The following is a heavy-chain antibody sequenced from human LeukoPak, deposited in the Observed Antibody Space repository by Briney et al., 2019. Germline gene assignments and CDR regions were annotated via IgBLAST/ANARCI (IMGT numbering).Heavy chain of an antibody. CDR3: ARGSGDSSGYYQKDY. CDR1: GYTFTSYD. Sequence: ASVKVSRKASGYTFTSYDINWVRQATGQGLEWMGWMNPNSGNTDYAHKFQGRVTMTRNTSISTAYMELSSLRSEDTAVYYCARGSGDSSGYYQKDYWGQGTLVTVSS. D-gene: IGHD3-22*01. J-gene: IGHJ4*02. V-gene: IGHV1-8*01. CDR2: MNPNSGNT.